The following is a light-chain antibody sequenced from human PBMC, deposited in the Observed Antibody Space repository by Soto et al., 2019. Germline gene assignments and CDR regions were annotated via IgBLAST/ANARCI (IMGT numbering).Light chain of an antibody. Sequence: ENVLTHSPGALCLSPGERATRSCRASQNISSRYLAWYQQKPGQAPRLLISGASSRATGIPDRFSGSGSGTDFTLTISRLEPEDFAVYYCQQYGSSPRTFGQGTMVDIK. CDR3: QQYGSSPRT. CDR2: GAS. CDR1: QNISSRY. J-gene: IGKJ1*01. V-gene: IGKV3-20*01.